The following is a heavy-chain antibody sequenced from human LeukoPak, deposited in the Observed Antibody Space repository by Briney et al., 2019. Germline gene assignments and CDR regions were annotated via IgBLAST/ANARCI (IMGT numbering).Heavy chain of an antibody. Sequence: SVKVSCKASGGTFSSYAISWVRQAPGQGLEWMGRIIPILGIANYAQKFQGRVTITADKSTSTAYLELSSLRSEDTAVYYCAREMVYAIYHYYVMDVWGQGTTVTVSS. CDR3: AREMVYAIYHYYVMDV. CDR1: GGTFSSYA. CDR2: IIPILGIA. J-gene: IGHJ6*02. D-gene: IGHD2-8*01. V-gene: IGHV1-69*04.